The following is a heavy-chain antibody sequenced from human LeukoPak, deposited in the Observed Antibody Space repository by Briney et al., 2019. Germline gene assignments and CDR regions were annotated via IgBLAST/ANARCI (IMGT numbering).Heavy chain of an antibody. CDR2: INSDGSST. CDR1: GFTFSSYW. J-gene: IGHJ3*02. V-gene: IGHV3-74*01. CDR3: ARVGGSNAFDI. Sequence: AGSLRLSCAASGFTFSSYWVHWVRQAPGKGLVWVSPINSDGSSTSYADSVKGRFTISRDNAKNTLSLQMNSLRAEDTAVYYCARVGGSNAFDIWGQGTMVIVSS. D-gene: IGHD1-26*01.